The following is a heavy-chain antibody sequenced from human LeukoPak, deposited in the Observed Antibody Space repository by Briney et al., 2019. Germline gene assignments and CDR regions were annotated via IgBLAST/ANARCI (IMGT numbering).Heavy chain of an antibody. CDR1: GFTFSNYG. V-gene: IGHV3-23*01. CDR3: AKRVDYSSSSGGYFDY. CDR2: ITDSGGT. J-gene: IGHJ4*02. D-gene: IGHD6-6*01. Sequence: PGGSLRLSCAASGFTFSNYGMSWVRQAPGKGLEWVSAITDSGGTYYAASVKSRFTISRDNSKNTLHLQMKSLRAEDTAIYYCAKRVDYSSSSGGYFDYWGQGTLVTVSS.